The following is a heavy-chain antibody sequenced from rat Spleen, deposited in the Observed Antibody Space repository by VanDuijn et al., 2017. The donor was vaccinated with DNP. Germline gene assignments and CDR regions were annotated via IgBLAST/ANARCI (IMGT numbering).Heavy chain of an antibody. Sequence: EVQLVESGGGLVQPGRSLKLSCAASGFTFSNYGMAWVRQTPTKGLEWVASISTGGGNNYYRDSVKGRFTIPRDNAKNTQSLQRASLRSEDTATYYCARNNSGYYFDYWGQGVMVTVSS. CDR2: ISTGGGNN. J-gene: IGHJ2*01. CDR3: ARNNSGYYFDY. D-gene: IGHD4-3*01. V-gene: IGHV5S14*01. CDR1: GFTFSNYG.